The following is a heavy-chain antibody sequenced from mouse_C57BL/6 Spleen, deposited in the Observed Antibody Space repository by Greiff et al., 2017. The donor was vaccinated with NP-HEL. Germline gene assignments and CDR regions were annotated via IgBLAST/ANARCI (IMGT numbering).Heavy chain of an antibody. CDR2: IDPSDSET. V-gene: IGHV1-52*01. J-gene: IGHJ3*01. CDR1: GYTFTSYW. Sequence: VQLQQPGAELVRPGSSVKLSCKASGYTFTSYWMHWVKQRPIQGLEWIGNIDPSDSETHYNQKFKDKATLTVDKSSSTAYMQLSSLTSEDSAVYYCARPAQATSWFAYWGQGTLVTVSA. D-gene: IGHD3-2*02. CDR3: ARPAQATSWFAY.